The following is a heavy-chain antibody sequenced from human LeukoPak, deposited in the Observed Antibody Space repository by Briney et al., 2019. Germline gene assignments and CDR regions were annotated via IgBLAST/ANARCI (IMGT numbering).Heavy chain of an antibody. Sequence: GGSLRLSCAASGFTFDDYAMHWVRQAPGKGLEWVSGISWNSGSIGYADSVKGRFTISRDNAKNSLYLQMNSLRAEDTALYYCARHLPGNYDSSGYYSDAFDIWGQGTMVTVSS. D-gene: IGHD3-22*01. CDR1: GFTFDDYA. CDR2: ISWNSGSI. J-gene: IGHJ3*02. CDR3: ARHLPGNYDSSGYYSDAFDI. V-gene: IGHV3-9*01.